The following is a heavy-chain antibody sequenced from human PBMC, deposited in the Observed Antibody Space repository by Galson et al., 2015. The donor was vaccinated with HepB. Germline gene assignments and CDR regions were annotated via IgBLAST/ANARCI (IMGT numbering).Heavy chain of an antibody. CDR1: GFTFSSYS. J-gene: IGHJ2*01. CDR3: ARDLRDSYSSSWYWYFDL. D-gene: IGHD6-13*01. V-gene: IGHV3-21*01. CDR2: ISSSSSYI. Sequence: SLRLSCAASGFTFSSYSMNWVRQAPGKGLEWVSSISSSSSYIYYADSVKGRFTISRDNAKNSLYLQMNSLRAEDTAVYYCARDLRDSYSSSWYWYFDLWGRGTLVTVSS.